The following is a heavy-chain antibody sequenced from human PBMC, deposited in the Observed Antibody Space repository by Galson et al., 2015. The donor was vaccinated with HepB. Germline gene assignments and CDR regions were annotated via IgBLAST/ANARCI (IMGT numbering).Heavy chain of an antibody. V-gene: IGHV3-74*01. CDR3: AREGLNYYYNSGYYY. J-gene: IGHJ4*02. Sequence: SLRLSCATSGFTFSSAWMHWVRQGPGKGLVWVARVNRGGSTTNYADSVKGRFTVSRDNARNTLYLQMNSLRAEDTAVYYCAREGLNYYYNSGYYYWGLGTLVTVSS. D-gene: IGHD3-22*01. CDR1: GFTFSSAW. CDR2: VNRGGSTT.